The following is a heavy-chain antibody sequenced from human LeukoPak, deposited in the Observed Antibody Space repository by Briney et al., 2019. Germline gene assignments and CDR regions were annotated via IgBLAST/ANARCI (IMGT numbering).Heavy chain of an antibody. CDR1: GYIYSRHG. CDR3: AKDIHPGLDSGASCCFDY. Sequence: ASVKVSCKTSGYIYSRHGITWVRQAPGQGLEWMGWVSGYNGNTNYAQNVQGRVTMTTDTATNTAYMQQRSLRSDDTAVYYCAKDIHPGLDSGASCCFDYWGQGTPVTVSS. V-gene: IGHV1-18*01. CDR2: VSGYNGNT. D-gene: IGHD3-22*01. J-gene: IGHJ4*02.